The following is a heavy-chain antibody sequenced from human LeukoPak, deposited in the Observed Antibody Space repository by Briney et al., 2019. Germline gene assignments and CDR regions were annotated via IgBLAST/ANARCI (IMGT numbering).Heavy chain of an antibody. CDR2: IRYDGSNK. CDR1: GFTFSSYA. D-gene: IGHD3-10*01. Sequence: GGSLSLSCAASGFTFSSYAMHWVRQAPGKGLEWVAFIRYDGSNKYYADYVKGRFTISRDNSKNTLYLQMNSLRAEDTAVYYCYTYYYGSGSYYDYWGQGTLVTVSS. V-gene: IGHV3-30*02. J-gene: IGHJ4*02. CDR3: YTYYYGSGSYYDY.